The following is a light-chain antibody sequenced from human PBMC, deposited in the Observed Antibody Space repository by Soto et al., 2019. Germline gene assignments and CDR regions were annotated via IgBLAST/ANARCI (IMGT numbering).Light chain of an antibody. CDR2: GAS. Sequence: EIVLTQSPGTLSLSPGERATLSCRASQSVTSTYLAWYQQKPGQAPRLLIYGASNRATGIPDRFTGSGSGTDFTLTISRLEPEDSAVYYCQQYGSSPLTFGGWTKVEIK. J-gene: IGKJ4*01. CDR1: QSVTSTY. CDR3: QQYGSSPLT. V-gene: IGKV3-20*01.